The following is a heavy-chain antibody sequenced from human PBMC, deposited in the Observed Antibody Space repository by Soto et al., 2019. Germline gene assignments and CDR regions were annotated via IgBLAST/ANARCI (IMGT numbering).Heavy chain of an antibody. D-gene: IGHD6-13*01. J-gene: IGHJ6*02. V-gene: IGHV4-31*03. Sequence: SETLSLTCTVSGGSISSGGYYWSWIRQHPGKGLEWIGYIYYSGSTYYNPSLKSRVTISVDTSKNQFSLKLSSVTAADTAVYYCARETSSSWYRAPYYYYYGMDVWGQGTTVTVSS. CDR2: IYYSGST. CDR1: GGSISSGGYY. CDR3: ARETSSSWYRAPYYYYYGMDV.